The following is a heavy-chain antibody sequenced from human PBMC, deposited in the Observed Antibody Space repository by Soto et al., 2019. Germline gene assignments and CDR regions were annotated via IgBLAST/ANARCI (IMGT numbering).Heavy chain of an antibody. CDR2: IVVGSGNT. J-gene: IGHJ5*02. V-gene: IGHV1-58*02. CDR3: AADLYLHCSGGSCYSSWFAP. Sequence: SVKVSCKASGFSFTSSAMQWVRQARGQRLEWIGWIVVGSGNTNYAQKFQERVTITRDMSTSTAYMELSSRRSEDTAVYYCAADLYLHCSGGSCYSSWFAPWGQGTLVTVSS. D-gene: IGHD2-15*01. CDR1: GFSFTSSA.